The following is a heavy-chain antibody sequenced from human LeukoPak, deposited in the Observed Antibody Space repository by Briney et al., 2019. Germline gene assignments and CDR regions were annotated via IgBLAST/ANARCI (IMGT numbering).Heavy chain of an antibody. Sequence: GGSLRLSCTASGFSFSNHYMRWIRQAPGKGLEWVANINEDGSNKWHLGSVKGRFTVSRDNARNSLYLQMNSLRVEDTAVYYCTRVIVAVPGYFDYFDFWGQGVLVTGSS. J-gene: IGHJ4*02. V-gene: IGHV3-7*01. CDR3: TRVIVAVPGYFDYFDF. CDR2: INEDGSNK. D-gene: IGHD6-19*01. CDR1: GFSFSNHY.